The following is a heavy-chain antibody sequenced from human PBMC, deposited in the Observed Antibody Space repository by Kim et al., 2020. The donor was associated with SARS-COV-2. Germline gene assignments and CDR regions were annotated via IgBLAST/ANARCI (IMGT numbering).Heavy chain of an antibody. V-gene: IGHV3-33*01. J-gene: IGHJ4*02. CDR2: IWYDGSNK. CDR1: GFTFSSYG. D-gene: IGHD3-22*01. CDR3: AYSSGYSYYFDY. Sequence: GGSLRLSCAASGFTFSSYGMHWVRQAPGKGLEWVAVIWYDGSNKYYADSVKGRFTISRDNSKNTLYLQMNSLRAEDTAVYYCAYSSGYSYYFDYWGQGTLVTVSS.